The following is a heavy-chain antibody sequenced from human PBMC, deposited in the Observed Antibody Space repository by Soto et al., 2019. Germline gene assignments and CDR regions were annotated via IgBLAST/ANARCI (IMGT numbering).Heavy chain of an antibody. J-gene: IGHJ6*02. Sequence: SVKVSCKASGVTFSSYAISWVRQAPGQGLEWMGGIIPIFGTANYAQKFQGRVTITADESTSTAYMELSSLRSEDTAVYYCASSTAMVTRDHYYYYGMDVWGQGTTVTVSS. CDR3: ASSTAMVTRDHYYYYGMDV. CDR2: IIPIFGTA. CDR1: GVTFSSYA. V-gene: IGHV1-69*13. D-gene: IGHD5-18*01.